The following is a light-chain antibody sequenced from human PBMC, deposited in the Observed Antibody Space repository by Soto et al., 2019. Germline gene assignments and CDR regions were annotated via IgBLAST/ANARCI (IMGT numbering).Light chain of an antibody. CDR3: MQALQTRPT. CDR1: QSLLHSNGYNY. Sequence: DIVMTQSPLSLPVTPGEPASISCRSSQSLLHSNGYNYLDWYLQKPGQSPQLLIYLGSNRASGVPDRFSGSGSGTDFTLKISRVEAGDVGVYYCMQALQTRPTFGGGTKVEIK. CDR2: LGS. J-gene: IGKJ4*01. V-gene: IGKV2-28*01.